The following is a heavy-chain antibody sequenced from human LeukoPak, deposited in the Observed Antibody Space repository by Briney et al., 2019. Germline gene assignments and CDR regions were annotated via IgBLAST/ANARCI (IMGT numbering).Heavy chain of an antibody. CDR1: GFTFSSYG. CDR2: IRYDGSNK. Sequence: GGSLRLSCAASGFTFSSYGMHWVRQAPGKGLEGVAFIRYDGSNKYYADSVKGRFTISRDNSKNTLYLQMNSLRAEDTAVYYCARVLCPYSSSSXYYYXXVDVW. CDR3: ARVLCPYSSSSXYYYXXVDV. J-gene: IGHJ6*03. V-gene: IGHV3-30*02. D-gene: IGHD6-6*01.